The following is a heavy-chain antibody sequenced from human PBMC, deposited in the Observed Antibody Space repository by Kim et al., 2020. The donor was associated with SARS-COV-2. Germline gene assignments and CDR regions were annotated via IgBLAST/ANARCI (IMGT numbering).Heavy chain of an antibody. CDR1: GGSISSGSYY. CDR3: ASFYSSSWYYFDY. Sequence: SETLSLTCTVSGGSISSGSYYWSWIRQPAGKGLEWIGRIYTSGSTNYNPSLKSRVTISVDTSKNQFSLKLSSVTAADTAVYYCASFYSSSWYYFDYWGQGTLVTVSS. CDR2: IYTSGST. D-gene: IGHD6-13*01. V-gene: IGHV4-61*02. J-gene: IGHJ4*02.